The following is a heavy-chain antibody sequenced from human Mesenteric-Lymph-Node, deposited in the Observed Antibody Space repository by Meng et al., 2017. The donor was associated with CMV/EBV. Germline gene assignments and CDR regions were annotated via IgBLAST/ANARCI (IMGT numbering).Heavy chain of an antibody. CDR3: ARELFTIFGVVINYYYGMDV. J-gene: IGHJ6*02. CDR2: SNPSGSGT. CDR1: GYTFSRYY. V-gene: IGHV1-46*01. Sequence: ASVKVSCKAPGYTFSRYYMHWVRQAPGQGLEWMGVSNPSGSGTRQAQTFQGRLTMTRDTSTSTVYMELSSLRSEDTAVYYCARELFTIFGVVINYYYGMDVWGQGTTVTVSS. D-gene: IGHD3-3*01.